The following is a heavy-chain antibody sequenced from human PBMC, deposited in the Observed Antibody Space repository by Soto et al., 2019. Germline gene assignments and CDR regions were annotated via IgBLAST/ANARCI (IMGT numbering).Heavy chain of an antibody. D-gene: IGHD6-19*01. CDR2: INTYNGNT. CDR1: GYTFTSYG. V-gene: IGHV1-18*01. J-gene: IGHJ4*02. Sequence: QVQLVQSGAEVKKPGASVKVSCKSSGYTFTSYGISWVRQAPGQGLEWMGWINTYNGNTNYAQKPQGRVTMTTDTSMRTASMGLGSVRSDDRAVYFCAGGGVSGRGGLDYWGQGTLVTVSS. CDR3: AGGGVSGRGGLDY.